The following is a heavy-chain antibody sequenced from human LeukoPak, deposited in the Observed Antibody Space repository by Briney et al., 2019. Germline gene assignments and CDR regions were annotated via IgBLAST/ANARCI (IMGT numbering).Heavy chain of an antibody. CDR2: SHPINSDT. CDR1: GFNFTAYW. CDR3: ARHQYYHDSSGNYGWFDF. Sequence: GESLKISCKGSGFNFTAYWIAWVRQMPGKGLEWMGISHPINSDTKYSPSFQGQVTISADKSSSTAYLQWNSLKASDTAMYYCARHQYYHDSSGNYGWFDFWGQGTLVTVSS. V-gene: IGHV5-51*01. J-gene: IGHJ5*01. D-gene: IGHD3-22*01.